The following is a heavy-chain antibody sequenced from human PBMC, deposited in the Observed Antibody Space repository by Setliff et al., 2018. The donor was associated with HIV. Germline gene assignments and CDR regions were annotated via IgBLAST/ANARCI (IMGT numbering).Heavy chain of an antibody. D-gene: IGHD5-18*01. Sequence: PSETLSLTCTVSGGPINSGSYHWGWIRQPPGKGLEWIGTIFYTGTGTTYPNPSLTSRVTISIDTSKNQFSLKLSSVTAADTAMYYCVTTDYIYGRNNFGYWGQGTLVTVSS. CDR1: GGPINSGSYH. J-gene: IGHJ4*02. V-gene: IGHV4-39*01. CDR2: IFYTGTGTT. CDR3: VTTDYIYGRNNFGY.